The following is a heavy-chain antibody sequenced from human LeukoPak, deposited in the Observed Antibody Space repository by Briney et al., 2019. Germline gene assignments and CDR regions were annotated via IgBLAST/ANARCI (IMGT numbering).Heavy chain of an antibody. Sequence: PGGSLRLSCAASGFTFSSYWTHWVRQAPGKGLVWVSRINSDGSSTSYADSVKGRFTISRDNAKNTLYLQMNSLRAEDTAVYYCAREGYSSSWYPYGEFYFDYWGQGTLVTVSS. D-gene: IGHD6-13*01. CDR3: AREGYSSSWYPYGEFYFDY. V-gene: IGHV3-74*01. CDR1: GFTFSSYW. J-gene: IGHJ4*02. CDR2: INSDGSST.